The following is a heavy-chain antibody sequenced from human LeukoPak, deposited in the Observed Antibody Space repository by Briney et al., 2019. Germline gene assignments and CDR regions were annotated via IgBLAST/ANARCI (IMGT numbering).Heavy chain of an antibody. CDR1: GITFGSSS. V-gene: IGHV3-23*01. CDR2: ISSSGATT. Sequence: GGSLRLSCAASGITFGSSSMSWVRQAPGKGLEWVAGISSSGATTYYADSLKGRFTISRDTSKNTLYLQMNSLRAEDTAVYYCAGRTVVPGTLEFWGQGILVTVSS. J-gene: IGHJ4*01. CDR3: AGRTVVPGTLEF. D-gene: IGHD6-19*01.